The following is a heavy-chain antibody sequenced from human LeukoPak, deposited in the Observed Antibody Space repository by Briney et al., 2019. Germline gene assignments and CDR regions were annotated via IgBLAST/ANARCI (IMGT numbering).Heavy chain of an antibody. J-gene: IGHJ6*02. V-gene: IGHV3-30*18. Sequence: SGGSLRLSCTASKFTFSSYGMHWVRQAPGRGLEWVATIAYDGINKYYRDSVKGRFTISRDNSKNSLYLQMSSLKPEDTAVYYCAKDRSRCSDGTCYLFGMDVWGQGTTVTVSS. D-gene: IGHD2-15*01. CDR1: KFTFSSYG. CDR3: AKDRSRCSDGTCYLFGMDV. CDR2: IAYDGINK.